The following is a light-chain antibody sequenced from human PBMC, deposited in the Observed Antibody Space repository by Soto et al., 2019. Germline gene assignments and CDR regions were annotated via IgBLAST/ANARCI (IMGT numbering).Light chain of an antibody. Sequence: EIVLTQSPGTLSLSPGERATLSCRASQSVSSSYLAWYQQKPGQAPRLLIYGASSRATGIPDRFSGSGSGTDFTLTISRLEPEDFAVYYWQQYCSSLWTFGQGTKVEIK. V-gene: IGKV3-20*01. CDR3: QQYCSSLWT. J-gene: IGKJ1*01. CDR2: GAS. CDR1: QSVSSSY.